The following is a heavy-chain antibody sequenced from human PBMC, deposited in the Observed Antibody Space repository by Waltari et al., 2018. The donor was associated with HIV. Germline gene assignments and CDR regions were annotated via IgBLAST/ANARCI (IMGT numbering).Heavy chain of an antibody. CDR1: GFTFSDAW. V-gene: IGHV3-15*01. D-gene: IGHD3-16*01. J-gene: IGHJ4*02. CDR2: IKSQTDGGTT. Sequence: EVQLVESGGGLVKPGGSLRLSCAASGFTFSDAWMSWVRRAPGEGREWVGRIKSQTDGGTTDYAAPVKGRFTISGDESKNTLFLQMNSLKPEDTAVYYCATVGGGTRDFWGQGTLVTVSS. CDR3: ATVGGGTRDF.